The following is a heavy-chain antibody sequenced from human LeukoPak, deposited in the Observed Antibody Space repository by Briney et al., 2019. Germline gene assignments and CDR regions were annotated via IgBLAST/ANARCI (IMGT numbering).Heavy chain of an antibody. CDR2: IKQDGSEK. J-gene: IGHJ4*02. D-gene: IGHD4-17*01. CDR1: GFTFSSHW. Sequence: GGSLRLSCAASGFTFSSHWMSWVRQAPGKGLEWVANIKQDGSEKYYVDSVKGRFTISRDNAKNSLYLQMNSLRAEDTAVYYCARETTVTSDYWGQGTLVTVSS. V-gene: IGHV3-7*01. CDR3: ARETTVTSDY.